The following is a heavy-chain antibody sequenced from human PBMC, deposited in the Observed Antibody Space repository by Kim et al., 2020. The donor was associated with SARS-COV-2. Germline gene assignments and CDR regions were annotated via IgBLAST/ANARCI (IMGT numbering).Heavy chain of an antibody. CDR3: ARGKSIAARALGY. J-gene: IGHJ4*02. Sequence: SETLSLTCAVYGGSFSGYHWSWIRQPPGKGLEWIGEINHSGSTNYNPSLKSRVTISVDTSKNQFSLKLSSVTAADTAVYYCARGKSIAARALGYWGQGTLVTVSS. CDR1: GGSFSGYH. D-gene: IGHD6-6*01. CDR2: INHSGST. V-gene: IGHV4-34*01.